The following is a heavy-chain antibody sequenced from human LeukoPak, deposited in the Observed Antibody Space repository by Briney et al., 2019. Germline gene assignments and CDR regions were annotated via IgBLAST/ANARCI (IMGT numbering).Heavy chain of an antibody. J-gene: IGHJ4*02. D-gene: IGHD5-24*01. CDR1: GGTLSRYG. CDR3: ARGRRWLQSYFDY. CDR2: ISVYNGNT. V-gene: IGHV1-18*01. Sequence: ASVKDSCKASGGTLSRYGISWVRQAPGQGLEWMGWISVYNGNTNYAQKLQGRVTMTTDTSTSTAYMELRSLRSDDTAVYYCARGRRWLQSYFDYWGQGTLVTVSS.